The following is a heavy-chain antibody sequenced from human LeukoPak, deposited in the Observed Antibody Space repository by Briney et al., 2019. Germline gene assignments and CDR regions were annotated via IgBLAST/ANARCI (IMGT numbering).Heavy chain of an antibody. V-gene: IGHV4-4*09. CDR3: AGRGHRYSRD. Sequence: SETLSLTCTVPGDSFTSGYWSWIRQPPGKGLEWIGYIYDSGITDYNPSLKNRLTISVDTSNNQFSLNLSSVNAADTAVYYCAGRGHRYSRDWGQGSLVTVSS. J-gene: IGHJ1*01. CDR2: IYDSGIT. CDR1: GDSFTSGY. D-gene: IGHD2-15*01.